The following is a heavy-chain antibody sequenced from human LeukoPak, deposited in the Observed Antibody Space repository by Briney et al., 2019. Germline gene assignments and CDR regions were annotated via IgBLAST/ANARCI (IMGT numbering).Heavy chain of an antibody. J-gene: IGHJ4*02. Sequence: GGPLRLSCAASGFTFSTYSMNWVRQAPGKGLEWVSYISSGSSTIYYADSVKGRFTISRDNAKNSLYLQMNSLRAEDTAVYYCAREAYYYDSSGYYPFDYWGQGTQVTVSS. CDR1: GFTFSTYS. D-gene: IGHD3-22*01. CDR3: AREAYYYDSSGYYPFDY. V-gene: IGHV3-48*04. CDR2: ISSGSSTI.